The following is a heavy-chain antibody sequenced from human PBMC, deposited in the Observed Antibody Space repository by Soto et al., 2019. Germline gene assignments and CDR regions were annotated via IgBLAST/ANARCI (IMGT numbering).Heavy chain of an antibody. CDR1: GFSLNDARLG. CDR2: IFSNDEK. CDR3: ARIQDYVWGSYPFDV. Sequence: PPLVNPPETLTLTCTVSGFSLNDARLGVSWIRQPPGRALEWLAHIFSNDEKSYSTSLYNRLTISKDTSKSQVVLTMTNMGPVDTATYFCARIQDYVWGSYPFDVWGQGSLVTAPQ. J-gene: IGHJ4*02. V-gene: IGHV2-26*01. D-gene: IGHD3-16*02.